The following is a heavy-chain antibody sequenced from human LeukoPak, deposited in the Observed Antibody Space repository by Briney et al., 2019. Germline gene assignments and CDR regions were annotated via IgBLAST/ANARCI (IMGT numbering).Heavy chain of an antibody. Sequence: SETLSLTCAVYGGSFSGYYWSWIRQPPGKGLEWIGEINHSGSTNYNPSLKSRVTISADTSKNQFSLKLSSVTAADTAVYYCAREINCSGGSCYSTDAFDIWGQGTMVTVSS. D-gene: IGHD2-15*01. CDR3: AREINCSGGSCYSTDAFDI. V-gene: IGHV4-34*01. CDR2: INHSGST. CDR1: GGSFSGYY. J-gene: IGHJ3*02.